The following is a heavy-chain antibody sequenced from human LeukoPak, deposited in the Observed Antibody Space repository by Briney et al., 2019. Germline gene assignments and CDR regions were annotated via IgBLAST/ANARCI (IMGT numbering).Heavy chain of an antibody. V-gene: IGHV3-23*01. J-gene: IGHJ6*03. CDR2: ISGSGGST. Sequence: GGSLRLSCAASGFTFSSYAMSWVRQAPGKGLEWVSAISGSGGSTYYADSVKGRFTISRDNSKNTLYLQMNSLRAEDTAVYYCAKDLGYCSSTSCYIYYMDVWGKGTTVTISS. CDR3: AKDLGYCSSTSCYIYYMDV. D-gene: IGHD2-2*02. CDR1: GFTFSSYA.